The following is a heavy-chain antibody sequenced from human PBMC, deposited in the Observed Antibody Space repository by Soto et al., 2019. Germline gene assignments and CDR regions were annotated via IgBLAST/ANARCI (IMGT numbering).Heavy chain of an antibody. CDR3: ARDVYGSGTSGYYYYGMDV. J-gene: IGHJ6*02. V-gene: IGHV4-4*07. CDR1: GGSISSYY. D-gene: IGHD2-2*01. Sequence: PSETLSLTCTVSGGSISSYYWSWIRQPAGKGLECIGRIYGSGSTHCNPSLKSRVTMSVDTSKNQFSLKLTSVTAADTAVYYCARDVYGSGTSGYYYYGMDVWGQGTTVTVSS. CDR2: IYGSGST.